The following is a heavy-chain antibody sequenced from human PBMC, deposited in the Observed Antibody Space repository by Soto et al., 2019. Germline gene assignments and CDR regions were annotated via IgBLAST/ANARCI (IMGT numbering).Heavy chain of an antibody. Sequence: EVQLVESGGGLVQPGGSLRLSCAASGLSFNIYWMHWVRQVPGKGLVWLARINSDGSHTIYVDSVKGHFTISRDNAKNTVFLQMDSLRDEDTGVYYCAGGMAGLDVWGQGTTVTVSS. CDR2: INSDGSHT. V-gene: IGHV3-74*01. CDR1: GLSFNIYW. CDR3: AGGMAGLDV. J-gene: IGHJ6*02.